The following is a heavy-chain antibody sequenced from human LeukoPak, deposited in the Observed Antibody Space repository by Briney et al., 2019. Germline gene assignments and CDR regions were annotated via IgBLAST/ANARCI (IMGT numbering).Heavy chain of an antibody. CDR1: GFTVSSNY. CDR2: MYSGGST. Sequence: PGGSLRLSCAASGFTVSSNYMSWVRQAPGQGLEWDSVMYSGGSTYYADSVKGRFTISRDNSKNTLYLQMNSLRAEDTAVYYCARDRGYSYGILDYWGQGTLVTVSS. J-gene: IGHJ4*02. V-gene: IGHV3-53*01. CDR3: ARDRGYSYGILDY. D-gene: IGHD5-18*01.